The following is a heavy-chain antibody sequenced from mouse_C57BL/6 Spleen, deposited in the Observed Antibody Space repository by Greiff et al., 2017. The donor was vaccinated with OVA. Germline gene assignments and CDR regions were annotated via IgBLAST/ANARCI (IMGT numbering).Heavy chain of an antibody. CDR2: ISYDGSN. V-gene: IGHV3-6*01. CDR1: GYSITSGYY. Sequence: EVQLQESGPGLVKPSQSLSLTCSVTGYSITSGYYWNWIRQFPGNKLEWMGYISYDGSNNYNPSLKNRISITRDTSKNQFFLKWNSVTTEDTATYYCARTGTSWFADWGQGTLVTVSA. J-gene: IGHJ3*01. D-gene: IGHD4-1*01. CDR3: ARTGTSWFAD.